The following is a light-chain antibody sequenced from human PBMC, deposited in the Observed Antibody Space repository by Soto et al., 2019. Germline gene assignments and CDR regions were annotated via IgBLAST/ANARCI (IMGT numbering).Light chain of an antibody. CDR1: QSVSRY. V-gene: IGKV3-11*01. J-gene: IGKJ3*01. CDR3: QHRSNWPRT. Sequence: EIVMKQSPATLSLSPGERATLSCRASQSVSRYLAWYQQKPGQAPRLLIYDAANRATGIPARFSGSGSGTDFTLTISSLEPEDFAVYYCQHRSNWPRTFGPGTKVDL. CDR2: DAA.